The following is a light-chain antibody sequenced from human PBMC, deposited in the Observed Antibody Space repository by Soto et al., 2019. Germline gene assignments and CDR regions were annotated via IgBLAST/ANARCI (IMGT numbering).Light chain of an antibody. CDR2: DAS. CDR3: QQRSNWPIT. J-gene: IGKJ5*01. V-gene: IGKV3-11*01. Sequence: EIVLTQSPGTLSLSPGDRATLSCKASQSVRTYVGWYQQKTGQAPRLLIYDASSRATGIPARFSGSGSGTDFTLTISSLEPEDFAVYYCQQRSNWPITFGQGTRLDIK. CDR1: QSVRTY.